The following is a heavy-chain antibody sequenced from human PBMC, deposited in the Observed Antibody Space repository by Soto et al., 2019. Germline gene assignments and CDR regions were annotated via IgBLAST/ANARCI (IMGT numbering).Heavy chain of an antibody. D-gene: IGHD2-2*01. CDR2: IIPISDTT. Sequence: QVQLVQSGAEVKKPGSSVKVSCEASGGTFSSYAISWVRQAPGQGLEWMGGIIPISDTTNYAQKFQGRVTITADESTSTAYMELSSLRSEHTAVYYCARSQGSSTSLEIYYYYYYGMDVWGQGTMVTVSS. CDR1: GGTFSSYA. CDR3: ARSQGSSTSLEIYYYYYYGMDV. V-gene: IGHV1-69*01. J-gene: IGHJ6*02.